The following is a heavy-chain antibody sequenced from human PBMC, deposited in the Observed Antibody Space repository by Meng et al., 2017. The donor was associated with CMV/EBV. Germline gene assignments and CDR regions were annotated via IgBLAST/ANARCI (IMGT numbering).Heavy chain of an antibody. CDR2: ISDYNGNT. CDR1: GYTFTGYG. CDR3: ARVGGGNWFDP. D-gene: IGHD3-16*01. J-gene: IGHJ5*02. Sequence: QVNVVQSGGDVKKPGGSVKVYCTDSGYTFTGYGISWVRQATGQGLEWMGWISDYNGNTNYAQKLQGRVTMTTDTSTSTAYMELRSLRSDDTAVYYCARVGGGNWFDPWGQGTLVTVSS. V-gene: IGHV1-18*01.